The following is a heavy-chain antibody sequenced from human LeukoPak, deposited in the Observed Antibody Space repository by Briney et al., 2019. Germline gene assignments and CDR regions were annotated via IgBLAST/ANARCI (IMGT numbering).Heavy chain of an antibody. CDR3: ARGRRGLRLFNWFAP. CDR1: GGTFSSYA. D-gene: IGHD3-16*01. J-gene: IGHJ5*02. CDR2: IIPIFGTA. V-gene: IGHV1-69*05. Sequence: SLNVSCKASGGTFSSYAISWVRQAPGQGLEWMGGIIPIFGTANYAQKFQGRVTITTDESTSTAYIELSSLRSEDTAVYYCARGRRGLRLFNWFAPWGQGTLVTVSS.